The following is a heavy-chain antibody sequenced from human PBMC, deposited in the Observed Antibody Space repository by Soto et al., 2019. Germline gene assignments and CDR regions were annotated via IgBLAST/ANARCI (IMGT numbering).Heavy chain of an antibody. D-gene: IGHD2-2*01. CDR1: GFSFSTYG. CDR2: ISYDGNIK. J-gene: IGHJ5*02. CDR3: ATYDIVVVPAAYIGELAA. Sequence: QVQLVESGGGVVQPGRSLRLSCAASGFSFSTYGMHWVRQAPGKGLEWVAVISYDGNIKYYGDSVKGRLTISRDNSKNTLHLQMNSLRVEDTAVYFCATYDIVVVPAAYIGELAAWGQGTLVTVS. V-gene: IGHV3-30*03.